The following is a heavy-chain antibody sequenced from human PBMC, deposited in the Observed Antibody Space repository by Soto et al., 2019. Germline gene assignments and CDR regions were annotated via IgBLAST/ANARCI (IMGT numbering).Heavy chain of an antibody. Sequence: EVQLLESGGGLEQPGGSLRLSCAASGFTFSNYAMTWVRQAPGKGLEWVSFISGSGGITYYADSVKGRFTISRDNSKNTLYLQMHSLRAEDTAIYYCEKDANWEDHYWGQGTLVTVSS. CDR1: GFTFSNYA. CDR3: EKDANWEDHY. D-gene: IGHD1-1*01. J-gene: IGHJ4*02. V-gene: IGHV3-23*01. CDR2: ISGSGGIT.